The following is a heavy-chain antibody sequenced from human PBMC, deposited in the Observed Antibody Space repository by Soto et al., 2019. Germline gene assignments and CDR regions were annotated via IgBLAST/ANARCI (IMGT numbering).Heavy chain of an antibody. Sequence: QVQLQESGPGLVKPSETLSLTCTVSGGSITRGGYYWSWIRQHPGKGLEWIGYIYNSGTTYYNPSPXSXXTISVDTSKNQFSLKLPSVTAAATAVSYCARDPAPWGQGTLVTVSS. CDR2: IYNSGTT. CDR1: GGSITRGGYY. V-gene: IGHV4-31*01. J-gene: IGHJ5*02. CDR3: ARDPAP.